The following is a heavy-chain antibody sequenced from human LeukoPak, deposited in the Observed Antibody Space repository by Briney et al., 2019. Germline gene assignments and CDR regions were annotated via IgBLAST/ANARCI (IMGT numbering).Heavy chain of an antibody. Sequence: SETLSLTCAVSGGSISSGGYLWSWIRQHPGKGLEWIGYIYYSGSTYYNPSLKSRITISVDTSKNQFSLNLSSVTAADTAVYYCARVTKSGSYFEGVSWFDPWGQGTLVTVSS. J-gene: IGHJ5*02. CDR3: ARVTKSGSYFEGVSWFDP. V-gene: IGHV4-31*11. CDR1: GGSISSGGYL. CDR2: IYYSGST. D-gene: IGHD1-26*01.